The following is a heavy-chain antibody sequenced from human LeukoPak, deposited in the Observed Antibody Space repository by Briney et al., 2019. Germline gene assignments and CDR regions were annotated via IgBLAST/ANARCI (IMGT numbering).Heavy chain of an antibody. CDR3: ARDDKGYFDL. CDR2: ISSSSVYI. V-gene: IGHV3-21*01. CDR1: GFTFSSYS. J-gene: IGHJ2*01. D-gene: IGHD3-22*01. Sequence: PGGSLRLSCAASGFTFSSYSMNWVRQAPGKGLEWVSSISSSSVYIFYADSVKGRFTISRDNAKNTLYLQMNSLRAEDTAVYYCARDDKGYFDLWGRGTLVTVSS.